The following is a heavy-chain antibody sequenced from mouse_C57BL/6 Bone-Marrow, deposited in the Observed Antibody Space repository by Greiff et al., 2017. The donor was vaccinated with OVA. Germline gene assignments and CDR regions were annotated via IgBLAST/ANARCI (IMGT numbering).Heavy chain of an antibody. V-gene: IGHV1-42*01. CDR1: GYSFTGYY. CDR2: INPSTGGT. CDR3: ASFYYSLAY. J-gene: IGHJ3*01. D-gene: IGHD2-1*01. Sequence: VQLKQSGPELVQPGASVKISCKASGYSFTGYYMNWVKQSPEKSLEWIGEINPSTGGTTYNQKFKAQATLTVDKSSSTAYMQLKSLTSEDSAVYYCASFYYSLAYWGQGTLVTVSA.